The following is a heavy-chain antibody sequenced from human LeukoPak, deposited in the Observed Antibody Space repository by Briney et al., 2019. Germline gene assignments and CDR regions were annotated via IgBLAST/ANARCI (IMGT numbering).Heavy chain of an antibody. CDR3: ARGCSSTSCYGFDY. D-gene: IGHD2-2*01. CDR1: GFTVSSKY. V-gene: IGHV3-53*01. CDR2: IYSGGST. Sequence: GGSLRLSCAASGFTVSSKYMSWVRQDPGKGLEWVSVIYSGGSTYYADSVKGRFTISRDNSKNTPYLQMNSLRAEDTAVYYCARGCSSTSCYGFDYWGQGTLVTVSS. J-gene: IGHJ4*02.